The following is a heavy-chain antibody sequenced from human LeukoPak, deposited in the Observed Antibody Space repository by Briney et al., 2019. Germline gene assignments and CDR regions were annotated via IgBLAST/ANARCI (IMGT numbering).Heavy chain of an antibody. V-gene: IGHV3-48*03. D-gene: IGHD3-22*01. CDR3: VRDSDRRSDC. CDR2: ISRSATTI. Sequence: GGSLRLSCAASGFTFSSYEINWVRQAPGRGLEWVSYISRSATTIYYADSVKGRFIISRDNAKNSLYLQMNSLRAEDTAIYYCVRDSDRRSDCWGHGPMVSVSS. CDR1: GFTFSSYE. J-gene: IGHJ4*01.